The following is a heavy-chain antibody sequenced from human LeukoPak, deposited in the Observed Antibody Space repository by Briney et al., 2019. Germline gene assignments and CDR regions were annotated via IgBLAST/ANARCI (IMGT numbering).Heavy chain of an antibody. CDR1: GYTFTSLG. CDR3: ARDHYYGSGTYSP. CDR2: ASTYNGNT. Sequence: ASVNVSCKTSGYTFTSLGINWVRQVPGQGLEWMGWASTYNGNTNYAQKFKGRVTLTTDTSTSTAYMELRSLRGDDTAFYFCARDHYYGSGTYSPWGQGTLVTVSS. J-gene: IGHJ5*02. V-gene: IGHV1-18*01. D-gene: IGHD3-10*01.